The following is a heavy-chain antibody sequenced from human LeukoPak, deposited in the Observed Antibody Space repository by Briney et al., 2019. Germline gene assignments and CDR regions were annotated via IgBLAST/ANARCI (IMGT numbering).Heavy chain of an antibody. CDR2: IYPGDSDI. J-gene: IGHJ4*02. CDR1: GYTFNSYW. V-gene: IGHV5-51*01. CDR3: ARHYYDSNGYYYCDY. D-gene: IGHD3-22*01. Sequence: GESLKISCKGSGYTFNSYWIGWVRQTPGKGLEWMGIIYPGDSDITYSPSFQGQVTISAGKSISTAYLQWSSLKASDTAMYYCARHYYDSNGYYYCDYWGQGTLVTVSS.